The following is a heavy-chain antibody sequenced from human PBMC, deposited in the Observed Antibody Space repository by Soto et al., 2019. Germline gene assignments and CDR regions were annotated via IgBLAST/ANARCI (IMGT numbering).Heavy chain of an antibody. J-gene: IGHJ4*02. CDR1: GVSMTSRRYY. D-gene: IGHD2-8*02. Sequence: QVQLQESGPGLLKPAGTLSLTCTDSGVSMTSRRYYWGWIRQAPGKRPEWLASIYNSASTSYNPSLKSRLTISEDTSKDQFFLELSSVTAADTAVYYCAGNGSLTTAPGGYFDCWCRGTLVTVSS. V-gene: IGHV4-39*01. CDR2: IYNSAST. CDR3: AGNGSLTTAPGGYFDC.